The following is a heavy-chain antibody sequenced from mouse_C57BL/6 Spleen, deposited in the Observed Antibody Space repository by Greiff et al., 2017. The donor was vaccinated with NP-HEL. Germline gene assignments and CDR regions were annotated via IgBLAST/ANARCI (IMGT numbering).Heavy chain of an antibody. CDR2: ISSGSSTI. CDR3: ARPGGSYYSPRPSGCAY. V-gene: IGHV5-17*01. Sequence: EVKLMESGGGLVKPGGSLKLSCAASGFTFSDYGMHWVRQAPEKGLEWVAYISSGSSTIYYADTVKGRFTISRDNAKNTLFLQMTSLRSEDTARYYCARPGGSYYSPRPSGCAYWGQGTLVTVSA. D-gene: IGHD2-12*01. CDR1: GFTFSDYG. J-gene: IGHJ3*01.